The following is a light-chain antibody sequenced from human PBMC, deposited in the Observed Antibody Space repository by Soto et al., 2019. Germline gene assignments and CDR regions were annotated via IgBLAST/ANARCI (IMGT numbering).Light chain of an antibody. CDR3: AARDDSLNAVI. CDR1: SSNIGSHS. J-gene: IGLJ2*01. CDR2: RNN. V-gene: IGLV1-44*01. Sequence: QSVLIQPPSASVTPGQRVTISCSGSSSNIGSHSVDWYQQLPGTAPKLLIYRNNQRPSGVPDRFSGSKSGTSASLAISGLQSEDEADYYCAARDDSLNAVIFGGGTKVTVL.